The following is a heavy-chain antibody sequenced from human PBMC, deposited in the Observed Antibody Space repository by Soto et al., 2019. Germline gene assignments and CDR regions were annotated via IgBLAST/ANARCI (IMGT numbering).Heavy chain of an antibody. J-gene: IGHJ1*01. CDR2: IYYSGST. CDR3: ASLVSLFGVISTSYFQH. CDR1: GGSISSYY. Sequence: QVQLQESGPGLVKPSETLSLTCTVSGGSISSYYWSWIRQPPGKGLEWIGYIYYSGSTNYNPSLKGRVTISVDTSKNQFSLKLSSVTAADTAVYYCASLVSLFGVISTSYFQHWGQGTPVTVSS. D-gene: IGHD3-3*01. V-gene: IGHV4-59*01.